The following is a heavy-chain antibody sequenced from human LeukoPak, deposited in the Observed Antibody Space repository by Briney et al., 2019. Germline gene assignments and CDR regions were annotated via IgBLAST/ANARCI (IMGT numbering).Heavy chain of an antibody. Sequence: ASVKVSCKASGYTFTSYDINWVRQATGQGLEWMGWMNPNSGNTGYAQKFQGRVTMTRNTSISTAYMELSSLRSDDTAVYYCARGYGTRYYYYYGMDVWGQGTTVTVSS. CDR1: GYTFTSYD. J-gene: IGHJ6*02. D-gene: IGHD3-10*01. CDR2: MNPNSGNT. CDR3: ARGYGTRYYYYYGMDV. V-gene: IGHV1-8*01.